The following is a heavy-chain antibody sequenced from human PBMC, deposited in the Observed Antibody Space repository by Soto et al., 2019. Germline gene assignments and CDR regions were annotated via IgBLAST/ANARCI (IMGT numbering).Heavy chain of an antibody. CDR1: GFTVSSNY. CDR3: ARGQDYGDCPPKGYYCYYMDV. V-gene: IGHV3-66*01. D-gene: IGHD4-17*01. J-gene: IGHJ6*03. CDR2: IYSGGST. Sequence: EVQLVESGGGLVQPGGSLRLSCAASGFTVSSNYMSWVRQAPGKGLEWVSGIYSGGSTYYADSVKGRFTISRDNSKNTLYLQMNSLRAEDTAVYYCARGQDYGDCPPKGYYCYYMDVWGKGTTVTGSS.